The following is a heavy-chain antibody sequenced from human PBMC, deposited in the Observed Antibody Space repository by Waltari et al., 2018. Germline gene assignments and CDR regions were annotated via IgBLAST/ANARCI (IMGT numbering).Heavy chain of an antibody. CDR1: GFTFSSYA. CDR3: VGLGG. CDR2: ISSNGGST. Sequence: EVQRVESGGGLVQPGGSCGLCCPAPGFTFSSYAMRWVRQAPGKGLEYVSAISSNGGSTYYADSVKGRFTISRDNSKNTLYLQMSSLRAEDTAVYYCVGLGGWGQGTLVTVSS. D-gene: IGHD7-27*01. J-gene: IGHJ4*02. V-gene: IGHV3-64D*06.